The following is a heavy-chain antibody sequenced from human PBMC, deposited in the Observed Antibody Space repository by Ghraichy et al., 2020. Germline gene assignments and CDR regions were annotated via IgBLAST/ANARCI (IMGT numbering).Heavy chain of an antibody. CDR2: IKEDGGEK. V-gene: IGHV3-7*01. J-gene: IGHJ3*02. CDR1: GFSFSNYW. Sequence: GESLRLSCAASGFSFSNYWMTWVRQAPGKGLEWVADIKEDGGEKYYVDSVKGRFTISRDNAKNSLNLQMNSLRADDTAVYFCARDRGYCSAGSCFPPDIWGQGTMVTVSS. D-gene: IGHD2-15*01. CDR3: ARDRGYCSAGSCFPPDI.